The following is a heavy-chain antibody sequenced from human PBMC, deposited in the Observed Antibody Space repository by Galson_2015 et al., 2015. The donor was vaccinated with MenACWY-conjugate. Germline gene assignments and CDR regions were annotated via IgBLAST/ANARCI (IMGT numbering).Heavy chain of an antibody. Sequence: SLRLSCAASGFTFTIYSLSWVRQAPGKGLEWISYMSNGGETIYYADSVRGRFTISRDNTKNSVYLQMHSLRDEDTSVYYCTRARGYCTGGRCYRYFDFWGQGTLVTVSS. J-gene: IGHJ4*02. V-gene: IGHV3-48*02. CDR2: MSNGGETI. CDR3: TRARGYCTGGRCYRYFDF. D-gene: IGHD2-15*01. CDR1: GFTFTIYS.